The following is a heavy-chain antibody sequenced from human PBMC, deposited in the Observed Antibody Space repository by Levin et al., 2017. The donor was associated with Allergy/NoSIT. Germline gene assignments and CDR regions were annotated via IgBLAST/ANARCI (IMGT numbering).Heavy chain of an antibody. CDR2: ISGSGGST. D-gene: IGHD2-15*01. CDR3: AKETGYCSGGTCYTTAFDI. J-gene: IGHJ3*02. Sequence: ASVKVSCAASGFTFSSSAMTCVRQAPGKGLEWVSAISGSGGSTYYADSVKGRFTISRDNSKNTLYLQMNSLRAEDTAIYYCAKETGYCSGGTCYTTAFDIWGQGTMVTVSS. CDR1: GFTFSSSA. V-gene: IGHV3-23*01.